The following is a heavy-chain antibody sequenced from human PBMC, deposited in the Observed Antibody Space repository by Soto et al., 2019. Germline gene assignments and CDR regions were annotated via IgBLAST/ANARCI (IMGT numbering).Heavy chain of an antibody. CDR1: NGSITSGNW. J-gene: IGHJ5*02. D-gene: IGHD3-16*01. V-gene: IGHV4-4*02. CDR2: IYPTGST. Sequence: QVQLQESGPGLVKPSGTLSLTCAVSNGSITSGNWWSWVRQPPGKGLEWIGDIYPTGSTNYNPPLRSRVIISVDKSKNNFSLSLSSVTAADTAVYFCARVWGALAPIAGWFGPWGRGILVTVSS. CDR3: ARVWGALAPIAGWFGP.